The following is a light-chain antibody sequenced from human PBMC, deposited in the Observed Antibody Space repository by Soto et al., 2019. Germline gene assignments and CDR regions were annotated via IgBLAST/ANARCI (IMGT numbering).Light chain of an antibody. V-gene: IGKV3-15*01. CDR2: GAS. Sequence: EIVMTQSPATLSVSPGERATLSCRASQSVSSNLAWYQQKPGQAPRFLIYGASTRATGIPARFSGSGSGTEFTLTISSLQSEDFAVYYCLQYSNWPWTFGQGIKVEIK. CDR1: QSVSSN. J-gene: IGKJ1*01. CDR3: LQYSNWPWT.